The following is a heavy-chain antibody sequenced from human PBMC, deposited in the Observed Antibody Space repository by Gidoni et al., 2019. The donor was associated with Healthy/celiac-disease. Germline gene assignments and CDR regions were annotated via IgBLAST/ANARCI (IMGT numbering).Heavy chain of an antibody. J-gene: IGHJ4*02. CDR2: IKSKTEGGTT. D-gene: IGHD1-7*01. Sequence: EVQLVESGGGLVKPGGSLRLSCAASGFTFSNAWMSWVRQAPGKGMEWVGRIKSKTEGGTTDYAAPVKGRFTISRDDSKNTLYLQMNSLKTEDTAVYYCTTVGLELRVLADDYWGQGTLVTVSS. CDR1: GFTFSNAW. CDR3: TTVGLELRVLADDY. V-gene: IGHV3-15*01.